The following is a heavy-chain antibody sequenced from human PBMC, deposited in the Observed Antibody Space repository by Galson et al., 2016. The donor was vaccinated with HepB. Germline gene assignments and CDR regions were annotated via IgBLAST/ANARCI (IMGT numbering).Heavy chain of an antibody. CDR3: ATPLGYCSGGTCYGGYFYGMDV. D-gene: IGHD2-15*01. CDR2: ISSDGNNK. J-gene: IGHJ6*02. V-gene: IGHV3-30*03. Sequence: SLRLSCAASGFTFSSFGMHWVRQAPGKGLEWVAVISSDGNNKYFADSVKGRFTISRDNSENRLYLQMNSLRAEDTAVYYCATPLGYCSGGTCYGGYFYGMDVWGQGTTVIVSS. CDR1: GFTFSSFG.